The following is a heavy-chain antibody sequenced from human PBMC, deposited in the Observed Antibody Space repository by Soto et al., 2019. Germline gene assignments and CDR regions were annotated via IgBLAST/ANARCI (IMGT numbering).Heavy chain of an antibody. V-gene: IGHV3-74*01. CDR2: INSDGSST. CDR1: GFTFSSYW. J-gene: IGHJ6*02. CDR3: AREDFWSGLGYYIPYYYYGMDV. D-gene: IGHD3-3*01. Sequence: PGGSLRLSCAASGFTFSSYWMHWVRQAPGKGLVWVSHINSDGSSTYYADSVKGRFTISRDNAKNTLYLQMNSLRAEDTAVYYFAREDFWSGLGYYIPYYYYGMDVWGQETTVTVSS.